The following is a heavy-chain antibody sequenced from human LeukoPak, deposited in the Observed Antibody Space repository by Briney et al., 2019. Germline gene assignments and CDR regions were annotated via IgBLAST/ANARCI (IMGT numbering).Heavy chain of an antibody. CDR3: ARRSVAGSLDY. J-gene: IGHJ4*02. CDR2: TKEDGGEK. V-gene: IGHV3-7*01. D-gene: IGHD6-19*01. CDR1: GFTFSTYW. Sequence: PGGSLRLSCAASGFTFSTYWTSWVRQAPGKGLEWVANTKEDGGEKYYVDSVKGRFTISRDNAENSLYLQMNSLRAEDTAVYYCARRSVAGSLDYWGQGTLVTVSS.